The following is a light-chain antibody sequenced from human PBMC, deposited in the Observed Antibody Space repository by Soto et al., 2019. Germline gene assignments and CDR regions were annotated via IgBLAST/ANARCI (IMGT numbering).Light chain of an antibody. J-gene: IGLJ3*02. Sequence: QSALTQPPSASGSPGQSVTISCTGTASDIGGYDYVSWYQQHPGKAPKLMIYEVNKRPSGVPDRFSGSKSGNTASLTVSGLQAEDEADYYCDSYAGSNIGDVFGGGTKLTVL. CDR1: ASDIGGYDY. V-gene: IGLV2-8*01. CDR3: DSYAGSNIGDV. CDR2: EVN.